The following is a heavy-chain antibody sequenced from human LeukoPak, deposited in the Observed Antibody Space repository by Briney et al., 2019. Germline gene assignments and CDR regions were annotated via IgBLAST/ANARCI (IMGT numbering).Heavy chain of an antibody. CDR1: GFTFSTYS. V-gene: IGHV3-21*01. Sequence: PGGSLRLSCAASGFTFSTYSIHWVRQAPGKGLEWVSSISSSASYIYYGDSVKGRFTISRDNAKNSLYLEMNSLRVEDTAVYYCARERSGCSSSSCSLNLDYWGQGTLVTVSS. CDR3: ARERSGCSSSSCSLNLDY. CDR2: ISSSASYI. J-gene: IGHJ4*02. D-gene: IGHD2-2*01.